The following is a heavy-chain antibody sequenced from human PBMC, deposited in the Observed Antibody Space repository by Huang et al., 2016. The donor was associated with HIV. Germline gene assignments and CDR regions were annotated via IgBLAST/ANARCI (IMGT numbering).Heavy chain of an antibody. CDR1: GFTVSTNY. V-gene: IGHV3-53*01. J-gene: IGHJ4*02. Sequence: EVQLVESGGGLIQPGGSLRLSCAASGFTVSTNYMTWVRQAPGKGLEWVSLIYSGGTTYYADSVKGRFTISRDESENTLYLHMTSLRAGDTAVYYCAKEGDTGAALGYWGQGTLVTVS. CDR2: IYSGGTT. D-gene: IGHD2-8*02. CDR3: AKEGDTGAALGY.